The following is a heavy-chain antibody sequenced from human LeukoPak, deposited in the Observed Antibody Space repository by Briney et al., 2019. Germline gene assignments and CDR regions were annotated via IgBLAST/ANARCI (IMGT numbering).Heavy chain of an antibody. Sequence: GRSLRLSCAASGFTFSSYGMHWVRQAPGKGLEWVAVISYDGSNKYYADSVKGRFTISRDNSKNTLYLQMNSLRAEDMAVYYCAKDADSSGWYYTFFDYWGQGTLVTVSS. V-gene: IGHV3-30*18. CDR1: GFTFSSYG. CDR2: ISYDGSNK. J-gene: IGHJ4*02. D-gene: IGHD6-19*01. CDR3: AKDADSSGWYYTFFDY.